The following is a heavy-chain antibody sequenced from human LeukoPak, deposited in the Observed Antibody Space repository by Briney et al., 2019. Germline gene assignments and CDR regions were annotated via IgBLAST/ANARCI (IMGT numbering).Heavy chain of an antibody. CDR1: GFTVSNNY. J-gene: IGHJ4*02. CDR3: ARDPPFIIGTTFFDY. Sequence: GGSLRLSCAASGFTVSNNYMSWVRQAPGKGLEWVSSISTSSTYIYYADSVKGRFTISRDNAKNSLYLQTNSLRAEDTAVYYCARDPPFIIGTTFFDYWGQGTLVTVSS. V-gene: IGHV3-21*01. D-gene: IGHD1-20*01. CDR2: ISTSSTYI.